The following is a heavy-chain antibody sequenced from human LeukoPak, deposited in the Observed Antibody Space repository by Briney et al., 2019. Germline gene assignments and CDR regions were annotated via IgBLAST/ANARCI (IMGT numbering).Heavy chain of an antibody. CDR1: GGSISSYY. CDR2: IYYSGST. V-gene: IGHV4-59*12. D-gene: IGHD2-21*02. J-gene: IGHJ3*02. Sequence: SETLSLTCTVSGGSISSYYWSWIRQPPGKGLEWIGYIYYSGSTNYNPSLKSRVTISVDTSKNQFSLKLSSVTAADTAVYYCARRLGAEHIVVVTAPGAFDIGGQGTMVTVSS. CDR3: ARRLGAEHIVVVTAPGAFDI.